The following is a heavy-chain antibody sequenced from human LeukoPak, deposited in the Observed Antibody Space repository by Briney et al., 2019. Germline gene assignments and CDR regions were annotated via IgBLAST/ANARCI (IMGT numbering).Heavy chain of an antibody. CDR2: IYTSGTT. J-gene: IGHJ4*02. Sequence: PSETLSLTCTVSGGSISSYYWSWIRQPAGKGLEWIGRIYTSGTTHYNPSLKSRVTMSADTSKNQFSLKLSSVTAADTAAYYCARLSTVTTSFDYWGQGTLVTVSS. CDR3: ARLSTVTTSFDY. D-gene: IGHD4-17*01. CDR1: GGSISSYY. V-gene: IGHV4-4*07.